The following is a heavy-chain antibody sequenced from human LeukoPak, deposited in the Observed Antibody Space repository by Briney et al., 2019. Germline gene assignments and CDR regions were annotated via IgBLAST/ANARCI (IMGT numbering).Heavy chain of an antibody. CDR2: IYYSGTT. J-gene: IGHJ4*02. CDR1: GGSISSYY. CDR3: ARGVYIAAAQYGY. V-gene: IGHV4-59*01. D-gene: IGHD6-13*01. Sequence: SETLSLTCTVSGGSISSYYWSWIRQPPGKGLEWIGYIYYSGTTNYNPSLRSRVTISVDTSKNQFSLKLSSVTAADTAVYYCARGVYIAAAQYGYWGQGTLATVSS.